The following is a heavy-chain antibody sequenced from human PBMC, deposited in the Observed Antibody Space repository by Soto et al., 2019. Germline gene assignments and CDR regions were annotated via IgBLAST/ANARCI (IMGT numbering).Heavy chain of an antibody. Sequence: GASVKVSCEASGYTFNFYGITWVRQAPGQGLEWMGWNSGFNGNTNYAADLQGRVTMTTDQSTSTAYMELRGRRSDDTAVYYCARIGVSSGHESPDFDSWGQGTLVTFSS. CDR1: GYTFNFYG. CDR3: ARIGVSSGHESPDFDS. V-gene: IGHV1-18*01. CDR2: NSGFNGNT. D-gene: IGHD3-16*01. J-gene: IGHJ4*02.